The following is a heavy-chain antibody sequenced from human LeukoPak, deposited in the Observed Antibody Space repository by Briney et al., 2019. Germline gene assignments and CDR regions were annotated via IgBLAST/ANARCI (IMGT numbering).Heavy chain of an antibody. V-gene: IGHV4-34*01. CDR1: GGSFSGYY. Sequence: SETLSLTCAVYGGSFSGYYWSWIRQPPGKGLEWIGEINHSGSTNYNPSLKRRVTISVDTSKNQFSLKLSSVTAADTAVYYCARDLGGSGWSNFDYWGQGTLVTVSS. CDR3: ARDLGGSGWSNFDY. J-gene: IGHJ4*02. CDR2: INHSGST. D-gene: IGHD6-19*01.